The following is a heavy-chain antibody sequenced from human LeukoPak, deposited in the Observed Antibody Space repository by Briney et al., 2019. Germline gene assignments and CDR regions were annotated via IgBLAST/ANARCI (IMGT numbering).Heavy chain of an antibody. CDR3: ARGLILAAILFDP. D-gene: IGHD2-15*01. J-gene: IGHJ5*02. V-gene: IGHV4-34*01. CDR2: INHSGST. Sequence: SETLSLTCAVYGGSFSGYYWSWIRQPPGKGLVGIGEINHSGSTNYNPSLKSRVTISVDTSKNQFSLKLSSVTAADTAVYYCARGLILAAILFDPWGQGTLVTVSS. CDR1: GGSFSGYY.